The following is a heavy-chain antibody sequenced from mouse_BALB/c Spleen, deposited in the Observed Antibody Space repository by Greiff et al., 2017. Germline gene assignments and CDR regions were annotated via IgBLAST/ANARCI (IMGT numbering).Heavy chain of an antibody. CDR3: RSGYDAMDH. CDR2: IDPSDSYT. Sequence: VQLQQPGAELVKPGASVKMSCKASGYTFTSYWMHWVKQRPGQGLEWIGVIDPSDSYTSYNQKFKGKATLTVDTSSSTAYMQLSSLTSEDSAVYYCRSGYDAMDHWGQGTSVTVSS. D-gene: IGHD3-1*01. V-gene: IGHV1S127*01. CDR1: GYTFTSYW. J-gene: IGHJ4*01.